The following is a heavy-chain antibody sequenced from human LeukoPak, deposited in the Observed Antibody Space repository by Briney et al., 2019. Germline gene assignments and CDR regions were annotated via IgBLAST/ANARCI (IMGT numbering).Heavy chain of an antibody. D-gene: IGHD2-2*02. J-gene: IGHJ3*02. CDR1: GGSISSYY. CDR2: VYYSGST. CDR3: ARRCSGPTCYTDAYDI. V-gene: IGHV4-59*08. Sequence: SETLSLTCTVPGGSISSYYWTWIRQPPGKGLEWIGYVYYSGSTDYNPSLKSRVTISVDTSNKQFSLNLSSVTAADTAVYYCARRCSGPTCYTDAYDIWGQGTMVTVSS.